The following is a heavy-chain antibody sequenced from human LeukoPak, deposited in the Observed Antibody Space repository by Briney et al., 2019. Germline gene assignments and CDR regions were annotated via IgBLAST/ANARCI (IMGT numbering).Heavy chain of an antibody. V-gene: IGHV3-30*02. CDR2: ISFDGSQK. Sequence: GGSLRLSCAASGFTFSNYGMHWVRQAPGKGLEWVALISFDGSQKYYADSVKGRFTISRDNSKSTVYLQMNSLRVEDAAIYYCASSGSYYFPFDYWGQGILVTVSS. CDR3: ASSGSYYFPFDY. CDR1: GFTFSNYG. J-gene: IGHJ4*02. D-gene: IGHD3-10*01.